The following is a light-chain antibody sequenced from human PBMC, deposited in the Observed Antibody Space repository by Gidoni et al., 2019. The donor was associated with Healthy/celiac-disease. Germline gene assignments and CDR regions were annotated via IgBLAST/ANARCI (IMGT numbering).Light chain of an antibody. Sequence: EIVLTQSPGTLSLPPGERTTLSGRASQSVTNNYLAWYQQKPGQAPRLVIYDASNRATGIPDRFSGSGSGPDITLTISRLEPEDFAVYYCQQSGSSPYTFGQGSKLEIK. CDR3: QQSGSSPYT. CDR1: QSVTNNY. CDR2: DAS. V-gene: IGKV3-20*01. J-gene: IGKJ2*01.